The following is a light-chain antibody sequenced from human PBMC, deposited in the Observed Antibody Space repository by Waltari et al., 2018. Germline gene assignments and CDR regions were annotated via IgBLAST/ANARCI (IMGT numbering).Light chain of an antibody. CDR1: QSVRSN. V-gene: IGKV3D-15*01. Sequence: EIVMTQSPATLSVSPGERATLSCRASQSVRSNLTWYQHKPGQAPRLLIYGASTRATRIPARFSGSGSGTELTLTLSSLHLEDFAAYSCQQYHDWPTWTFGQGTKVEIK. CDR3: QQYHDWPTWT. J-gene: IGKJ1*01. CDR2: GAS.